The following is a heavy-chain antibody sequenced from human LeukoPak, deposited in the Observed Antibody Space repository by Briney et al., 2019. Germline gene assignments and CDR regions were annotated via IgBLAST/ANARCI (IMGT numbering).Heavy chain of an antibody. D-gene: IGHD2-2*01. V-gene: IGHV3-20*04. CDR3: ARAPITSPFYFDY. J-gene: IGHJ4*02. CDR1: GFAFGEHG. CDR2: INWSGGST. Sequence: GGSLRLSCTASGFAFGEHGMSWVRQVPGKGLEWVSGINWSGGSTGYADPLRGRFTISRDNAKNSLYLQMDSLRAEDTALYYCARAPITSPFYFDYWGQGTLVTVSS.